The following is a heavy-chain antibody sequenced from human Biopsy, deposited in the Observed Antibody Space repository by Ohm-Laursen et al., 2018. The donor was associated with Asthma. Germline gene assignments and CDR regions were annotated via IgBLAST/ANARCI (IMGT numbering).Heavy chain of an antibody. CDR2: LFYSGST. V-gene: IGHV4-30-2*01. CDR1: GDSINSGGFS. CDR3: ARMNTMIQAANYYSYAMDV. Sequence: PSDTLSLTCAVSGDSINSGGFSWERIPHPPREGLEWIAYLFYSGSTHYNPSLKSRVTISVDRSKRQFSLKVNSVTAADTAVYYCARMNTMIQAANYYSYAMDVWGQGTTVTVSS. D-gene: IGHD3-22*01. J-gene: IGHJ6*02.